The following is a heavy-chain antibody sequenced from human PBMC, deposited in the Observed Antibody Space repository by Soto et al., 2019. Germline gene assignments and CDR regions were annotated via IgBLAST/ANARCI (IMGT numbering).Heavy chain of an antibody. J-gene: IGHJ4*02. D-gene: IGHD3-22*01. Sequence: KVSCKASGGTFSSYAISWVRQAPGQGLEWMGGIIPIFGTANYAQKFQGRVTITADKSTSTAYMELSSLRSEDTAVYYCARERGAYYYDSSGYTFDYWGQGTLVTVSS. CDR3: ARERGAYYYDSSGYTFDY. CDR1: GGTFSSYA. CDR2: IIPIFGTA. V-gene: IGHV1-69*06.